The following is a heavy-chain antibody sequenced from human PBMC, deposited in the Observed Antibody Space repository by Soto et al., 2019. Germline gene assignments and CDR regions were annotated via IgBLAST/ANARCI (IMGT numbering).Heavy chain of an antibody. CDR3: AREAGPDRWFDP. V-gene: IGHV4-4*07. J-gene: IGHJ5*02. Sequence: QVQLQESGPGLVEPSETLSLTCTVSGASISSYFWTWIRQPAGKGLDWIGRISTSGTTNYNPSLKRRVTTSVDTSKNHFSLNLSSVTATDTAVYYCAREAGPDRWFDPWGQGTLVTVSS. CDR2: ISTSGTT. CDR1: GASISSYF. D-gene: IGHD6-19*01.